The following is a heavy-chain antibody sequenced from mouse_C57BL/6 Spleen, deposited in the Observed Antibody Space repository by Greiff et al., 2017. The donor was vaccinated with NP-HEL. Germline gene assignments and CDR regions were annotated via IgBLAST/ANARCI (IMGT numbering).Heavy chain of an antibody. CDR3: ARGLGRSYFDV. V-gene: IGHV1-69*01. D-gene: IGHD4-1*01. CDR2: IDPSDSYT. J-gene: IGHJ1*03. CDR1: GYTFTSYW. Sequence: QVQLQQPGAELVMPGASVKLSCKASGYTFTSYWMHWVKQRPGQGLEWIGEIDPSDSYTNYNQKFKGKSTLTVDKSSSTAYMQLSSLTSEDSAVYYCARGLGRSYFDVWGTGTTVTVSS.